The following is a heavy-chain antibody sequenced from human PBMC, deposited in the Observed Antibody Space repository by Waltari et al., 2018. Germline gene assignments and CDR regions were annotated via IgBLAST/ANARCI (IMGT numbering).Heavy chain of an antibody. J-gene: IGHJ4*02. Sequence: QVQLVESGGDLVKPGGSLRISCEASGFNFMDYSMNWIRQAPGKGLEWVEYISLGGRTQYYADSVWGRFTVSRDNARNSVFLQMNSLKGDDTAVYYCARFWNGFDFWGQGTLVTVSS. CDR3: ARFWNGFDF. V-gene: IGHV3-11*04. D-gene: IGHD3-3*01. CDR2: ISLGGRTQ. CDR1: GFNFMDYS.